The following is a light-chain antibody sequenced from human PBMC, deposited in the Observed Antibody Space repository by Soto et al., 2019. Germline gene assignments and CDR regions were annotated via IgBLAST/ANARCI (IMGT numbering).Light chain of an antibody. CDR1: GSNIGAGYD. CDR2: GNS. Sequence: QSVLTQPPSLSGAPGQRVPISCTGRGSNIGAGYDLHWYQQLPGTAPKLLIYGNSNRPSGVPDRFSGSKSGTSASLAITGLQAEDEADYYCQSYDSSLSVWVFGGGTKVTVL. V-gene: IGLV1-40*01. J-gene: IGLJ3*02. CDR3: QSYDSSLSVWV.